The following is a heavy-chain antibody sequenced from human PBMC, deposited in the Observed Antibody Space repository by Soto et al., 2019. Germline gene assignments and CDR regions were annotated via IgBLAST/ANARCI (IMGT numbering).Heavy chain of an antibody. CDR3: AHGWELLPSYYFDY. J-gene: IGHJ4*02. CDR1: GFSLSTSGVG. D-gene: IGHD1-26*01. Sequence: SGPTLVKPTQTLTLTCTFSGFSLSTSGVGVGWIRQPPGKALEWLALIYWNDDKRYSPSLKSRLTITKDTSKNQVVLTMTNMDPVDTATYYCAHGWELLPSYYFDYWGQGTLVTVSS. CDR2: IYWNDDK. V-gene: IGHV2-5*01.